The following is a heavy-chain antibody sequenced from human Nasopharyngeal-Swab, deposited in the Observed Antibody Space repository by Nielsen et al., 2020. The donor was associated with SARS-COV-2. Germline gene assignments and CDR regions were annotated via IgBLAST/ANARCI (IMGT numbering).Heavy chain of an antibody. J-gene: IGHJ4*02. Sequence: GGSLRLSCAASGFSFSDFYMSWVRQAPGKGLEWVSVIYSGGSTYYADSVKGRFTISRDNSKNTLYLQMNSLRAEDTAVYYCARSEVITTNYYFDYWGQGTLVTVSS. CDR2: IYSGGST. V-gene: IGHV3-53*01. CDR3: ARSEVITTNYYFDY. CDR1: GFSFSDFY. D-gene: IGHD3-22*01.